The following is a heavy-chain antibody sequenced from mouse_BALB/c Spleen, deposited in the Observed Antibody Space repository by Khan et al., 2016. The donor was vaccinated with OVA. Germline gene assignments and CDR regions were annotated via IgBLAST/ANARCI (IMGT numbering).Heavy chain of an antibody. V-gene: IGHV1-4*01. Sequence: QVQLKQSGAELARPGASVKMSCEASGYTFTSNTMHWVKQRPGQGLEWIGYINPRSGYTNYNQKFKDKATLTADKSSSTAYMQLSSLTSEASAVXCGARRTTWYALAYWGQGTSVIVSS. CDR2: INPRSGYT. CDR1: GYTFTSNT. J-gene: IGHJ4*01. D-gene: IGHD2-14*01. CDR3: ARRTTWYALAY.